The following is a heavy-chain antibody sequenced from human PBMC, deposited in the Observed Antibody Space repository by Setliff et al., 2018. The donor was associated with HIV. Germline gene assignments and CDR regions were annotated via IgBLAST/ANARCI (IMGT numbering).Heavy chain of an antibody. D-gene: IGHD3-3*01. CDR1: GFTFSSYE. CDR2: ITGSSDTI. V-gene: IGHV3-48*03. CDR3: ARDYLYYNLYNGSPVYGMDV. Sequence: GGSLRLSCAASGFTFSSYEMDWFRQAPGKGLEWVSYITGSSDTIYYADSVKGRFTISRDNAKNSLYLQMNTLRAEDTAVYYCARDYLYYNLYNGSPVYGMDVWGQGTTVTSP. J-gene: IGHJ6*02.